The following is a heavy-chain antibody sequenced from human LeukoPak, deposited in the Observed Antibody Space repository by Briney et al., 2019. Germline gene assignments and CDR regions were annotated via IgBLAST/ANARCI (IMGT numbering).Heavy chain of an antibody. J-gene: IGHJ4*02. Sequence: PGGSLRLSCAASGFIFSNYWMTWVRQAPGKGLEWVAHIRQDGSERHYVGSVKDRFTISRDNAKNSLDLQMDSLRAEDTAVYYCARDWGSTGYDLYDSWGQGTLVTVSS. CDR2: IRQDGSER. D-gene: IGHD5-12*01. CDR3: ARDWGSTGYDLYDS. V-gene: IGHV3-7*01. CDR1: GFIFSNYW.